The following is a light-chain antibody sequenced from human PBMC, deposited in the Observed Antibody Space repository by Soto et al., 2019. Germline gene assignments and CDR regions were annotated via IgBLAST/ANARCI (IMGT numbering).Light chain of an antibody. J-gene: IGKJ5*01. V-gene: IGKV3-11*01. Sequence: IGLTQSPDTLFLSPGERATLSCRASQNIGTYLAWYKQKPGQAPRLLIYDTSNRATGIPARFSGSGSGTDFTLTIRSLEPEDFAFYYCRQRSNWPITFGPGTRLEIK. CDR3: RQRSNWPIT. CDR2: DTS. CDR1: QNIGTY.